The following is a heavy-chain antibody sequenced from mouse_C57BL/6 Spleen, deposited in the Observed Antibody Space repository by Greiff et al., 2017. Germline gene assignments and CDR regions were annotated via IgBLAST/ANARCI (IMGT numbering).Heavy chain of an antibody. D-gene: IGHD2-4*01. J-gene: IGHJ2*01. V-gene: IGHV1-55*01. CDR2: IYPGSGST. CDR3: ARGRYDYDEKGYFDY. Sequence: QVQLQQPGAELVKPGASVKMSCKASGYTFTSYWITWVKQRPGHGLEWIGDIYPGSGSTNYNEKFKSKATLTVDTSSSTAYLQLSSLTSEDSAVYYCARGRYDYDEKGYFDYWGQGTTLTVSS. CDR1: GYTFTSYW.